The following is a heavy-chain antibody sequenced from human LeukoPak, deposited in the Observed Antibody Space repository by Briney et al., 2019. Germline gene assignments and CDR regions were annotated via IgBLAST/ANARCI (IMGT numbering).Heavy chain of an antibody. Sequence: SETLSLTCTVPGGSISSSSYYWGWIRQPPGKGLEWIGSIYYSGSTYYNPSLKSRVTISVDTSKNQFSLKLSSVTAADTAVYYCARLAGSGSYFDLYFDYWGQETLVTVSS. J-gene: IGHJ4*02. V-gene: IGHV4-39*01. CDR3: ARLAGSGSYFDLYFDY. CDR1: GGSISSSSYY. CDR2: IYYSGST. D-gene: IGHD3-10*01.